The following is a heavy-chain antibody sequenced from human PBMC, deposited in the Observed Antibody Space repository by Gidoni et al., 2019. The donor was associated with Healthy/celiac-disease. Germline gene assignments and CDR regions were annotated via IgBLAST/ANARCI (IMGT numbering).Heavy chain of an antibody. Sequence: QVQLVESGGGVVQPGRSLRLSCAASGFPFSSYGMHWVRQAPGKGREWVAVIWYDGSNKYYADSVKGRFTISRDNSKNTLYLQMNSLRAEDTAVYYCARGESVYFRYYYYGMDVWGQGTTVTVSS. CDR2: IWYDGSNK. CDR3: ARGESVYFRYYYYGMDV. V-gene: IGHV3-33*01. J-gene: IGHJ6*02. D-gene: IGHD3-10*01. CDR1: GFPFSSYG.